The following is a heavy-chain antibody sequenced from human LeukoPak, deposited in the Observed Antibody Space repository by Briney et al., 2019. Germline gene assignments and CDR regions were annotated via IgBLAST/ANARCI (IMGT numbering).Heavy chain of an antibody. CDR1: GYTFTSYD. CDR2: MNTNSGNT. V-gene: IGHV1-8*01. Sequence: ASVKVSCKASGYTFTSYDINWVRQATGQGLEWMGWMNTNSGNTGYAQKFQGRVTMTRNTSISTAYMELSSLRSEDTAVYYCARVRSTRYCSSTSCSTVFDPWGQGTLVTVSS. D-gene: IGHD2-2*01. CDR3: ARVRSTRYCSSTSCSTVFDP. J-gene: IGHJ5*02.